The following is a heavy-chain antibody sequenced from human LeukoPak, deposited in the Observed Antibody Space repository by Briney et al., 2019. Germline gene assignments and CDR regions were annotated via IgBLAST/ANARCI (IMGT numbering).Heavy chain of an antibody. CDR2: ISYTRSI. D-gene: IGHD6-25*01. J-gene: IGHJ5*02. CDR3: ARDLIAAGWFDP. V-gene: IGHV4-59*01. CDR1: GGSISSYY. Sequence: SETLSLTCTVSGGSISSYYLSWIRQPPGKGLEWIGYISYTRSITYNPSLKCRLTISVDTSKNQLSLKLSSVTAADTAVYYCARDLIAAGWFDPWGQGTLVTVSS.